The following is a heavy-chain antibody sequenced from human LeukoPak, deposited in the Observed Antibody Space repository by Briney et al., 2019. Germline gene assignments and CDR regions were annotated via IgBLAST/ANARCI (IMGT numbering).Heavy chain of an antibody. Sequence: GGSLRLSCAASGFTLSSYAMSWVRQAPGKGLEWVSAISGSGGSTYYADSVKGRFTISRDNSKNTLYLQMNSLRAEDTAVYYCAKDYFDGSGYRAEYFQHWGQGTLVTVSS. J-gene: IGHJ1*01. CDR2: ISGSGGST. CDR1: GFTLSSYA. CDR3: AKDYFDGSGYRAEYFQH. D-gene: IGHD3-22*01. V-gene: IGHV3-23*01.